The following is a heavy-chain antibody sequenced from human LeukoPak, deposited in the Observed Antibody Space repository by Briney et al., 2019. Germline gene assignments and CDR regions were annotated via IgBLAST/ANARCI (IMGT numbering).Heavy chain of an antibody. CDR1: GFTFSIYG. V-gene: IGHV3-30*02. CDR2: IRHEGSNK. Sequence: PGGSLRLSCAASGFTFSIYGMHWVRQAPGKGLEWVAFIRHEGSNKYYADSVKGRFTISRDNSKNTLYLQMNSLRAGDTAVYYCARAAYSSTWYSRYFDLWGRGTLVTVSS. CDR3: ARAAYSSTWYSRYFDL. D-gene: IGHD6-13*01. J-gene: IGHJ2*01.